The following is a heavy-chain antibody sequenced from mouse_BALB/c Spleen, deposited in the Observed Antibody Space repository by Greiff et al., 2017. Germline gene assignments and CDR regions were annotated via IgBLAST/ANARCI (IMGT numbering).Heavy chain of an antibody. CDR1: GYSITSDYA. CDR3: ARSGYYGSSYWYFDV. J-gene: IGHJ1*01. Sequence: EVKLEESGPGLVKPSQSLSLTCTVTGYSITSDYAWNWIRQFPGNKLEWMGYISYSGSTSYNPSLKSRISITRDTSKNQFFLQLNSVTTEDTATYYCARSGYYGSSYWYFDVWGAGTTVTVSS. V-gene: IGHV3-2*02. D-gene: IGHD1-1*01. CDR2: ISYSGST.